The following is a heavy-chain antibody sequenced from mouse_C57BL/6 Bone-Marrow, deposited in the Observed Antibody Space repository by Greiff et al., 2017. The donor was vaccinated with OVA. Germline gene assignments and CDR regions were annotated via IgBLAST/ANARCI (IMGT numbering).Heavy chain of an antibody. V-gene: IGHV1-76*01. J-gene: IGHJ4*01. Sequence: QVQLQQSGAELVRPGASVKLSCKASGYTFTDYYINWVKQRPGQGLEWIARIYPGSGNTYYNEKFKGKATLTAEKSSSTAYMQLSSLTSEDSAVYFCARPSYDAAMDYWGQGTSVTVSS. CDR2: IYPGSGNT. CDR1: GYTFTDYY. CDR3: ARPSYDAAMDY. D-gene: IGHD2-12*01.